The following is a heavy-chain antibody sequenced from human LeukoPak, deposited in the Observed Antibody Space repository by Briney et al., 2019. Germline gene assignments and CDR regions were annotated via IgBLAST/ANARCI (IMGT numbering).Heavy chain of an antibody. V-gene: IGHV3-30*03. D-gene: IGHD6-19*01. J-gene: IGHJ4*02. CDR1: GFTFSSYG. CDR2: ISYDGSNK. CDR3: ARDSVGYSSGLPKF. Sequence: PGGSLRLSCAASGFTFSSYGTHWVRQAPGKGLEWVAVISYDGSNKYYADSVKGRFTISRDNSKNTLYLQMNSLRAEDTAVYYCARDSVGYSSGLPKFWGQGTLVTVSS.